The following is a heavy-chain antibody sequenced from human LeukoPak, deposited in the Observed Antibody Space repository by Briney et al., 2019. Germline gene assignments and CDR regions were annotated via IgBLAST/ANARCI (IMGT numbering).Heavy chain of an antibody. V-gene: IGHV4-61*02. CDR2: IYTSGST. CDR1: GCSISSGSYY. Sequence: SETLSLTCTVSGCSISSGSYYWSWIRQPAGKGLEWIGRIYTSGSTNYNPSLKSRVTISVDTSKNQFSLKLSSVTAADTAVYYCARDAQGYYFDYWGQGTLVTVSS. CDR3: ARDAQGYYFDY. J-gene: IGHJ4*02.